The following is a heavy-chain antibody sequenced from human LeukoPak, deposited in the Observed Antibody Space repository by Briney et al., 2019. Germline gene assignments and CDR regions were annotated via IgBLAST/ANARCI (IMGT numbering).Heavy chain of an antibody. CDR1: GFTFDVYA. Sequence: PGRSLRLSCAASGFTFDVYAMHWVRQAPGKGLEWVSGISWNSGSIGYADSVKGRFTISRDNAKNSLYLQMNSLRAGDTALYYCAKDSPDSSGYFDYWGQGTLVTVSS. V-gene: IGHV3-9*01. CDR2: ISWNSGSI. D-gene: IGHD3-22*01. J-gene: IGHJ4*02. CDR3: AKDSPDSSGYFDY.